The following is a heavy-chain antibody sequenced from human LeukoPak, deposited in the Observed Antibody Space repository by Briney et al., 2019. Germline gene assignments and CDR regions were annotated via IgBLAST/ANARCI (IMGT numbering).Heavy chain of an antibody. J-gene: IGHJ4*02. CDR1: GFTFSSYG. Sequence: PGGTLRLSCAASGFTFSSYGMSWVRQAPGKGLEWVSAISGSGGSTYYADSVKGRFTISRDNSKNTLYLHINSLRAEDTAVYYCVKDNPLDYWGQGTLVIVSS. V-gene: IGHV3-23*01. CDR2: ISGSGGST. D-gene: IGHD1-14*01. CDR3: VKDNPLDY.